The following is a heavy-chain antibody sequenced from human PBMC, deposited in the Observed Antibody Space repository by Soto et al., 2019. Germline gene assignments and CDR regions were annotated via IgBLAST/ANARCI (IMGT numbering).Heavy chain of an antibody. J-gene: IGHJ4*02. CDR2: IYPGDSDN. D-gene: IGHD2-15*01. V-gene: IGHV5-51*01. CDR1: RYSFTLYW. Sequence: LKIYCKGSRYSFTLYWIGSVRQMPGKGLEWMGIIYPGDSDNRYSPSFQGQVTISADKSISTAYLQWSSLKASDTAMYYCARQDCSGGSCPFDYWGQGTLVTLSS. CDR3: ARQDCSGGSCPFDY.